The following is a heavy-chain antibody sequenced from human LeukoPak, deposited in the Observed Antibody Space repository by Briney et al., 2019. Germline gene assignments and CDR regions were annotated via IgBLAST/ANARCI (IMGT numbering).Heavy chain of an antibody. J-gene: IGHJ3*02. CDR2: IYSGGST. CDR3: ASPYYYGSGSYNLGAFDI. V-gene: IGHV3-66*01. Sequence: GGSLRLSCAASGFTVSSNYMSWVRQAPGKGLEWVSVIYSGGSTYYADSVKGRFTISRDNYKNTLYLQMNSLRAEDTAVYYCASPYYYGSGSYNLGAFDIWGQGTMVTVSS. CDR1: GFTVSSNY. D-gene: IGHD3-10*01.